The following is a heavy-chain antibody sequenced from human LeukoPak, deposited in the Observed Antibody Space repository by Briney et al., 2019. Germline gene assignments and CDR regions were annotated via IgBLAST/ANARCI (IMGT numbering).Heavy chain of an antibody. CDR1: GFTFSSYA. Sequence: GGSLRLSCAASGFTFSSYAMSWVRQAPGKGLEWVSTISCSGGSTYYADSVKGRFTISRDNSKNTLYLQMNSLRAEDTAVYYCAKMTRRGWHCSSTSCYVDYWGQGTLDTVSS. J-gene: IGHJ4*02. D-gene: IGHD2-2*01. V-gene: IGHV3-23*01. CDR3: AKMTRRGWHCSSTSCYVDY. CDR2: ISCSGGST.